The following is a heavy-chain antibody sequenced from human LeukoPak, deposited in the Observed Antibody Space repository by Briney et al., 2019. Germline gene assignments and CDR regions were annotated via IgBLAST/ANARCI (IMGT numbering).Heavy chain of an antibody. CDR1: GFTFSSYE. J-gene: IGHJ4*02. D-gene: IGHD2-21*01. CDR3: ARELGYLWY. Sequence: GGSLRLSCAASGFTFSSYEMNWVRQAPGKGLEWVSYISSSGSTIYYADSVKGRFTISRDNAKNSLYLQMNSLRAEDMAAYYCARELGYLWYWGQGTLVTVSS. V-gene: IGHV3-48*03. CDR2: ISSSGSTI.